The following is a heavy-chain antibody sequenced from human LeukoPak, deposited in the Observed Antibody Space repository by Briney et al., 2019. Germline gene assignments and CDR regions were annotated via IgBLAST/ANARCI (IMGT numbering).Heavy chain of an antibody. J-gene: IGHJ4*02. CDR2: ISGSGGST. Sequence: PGGSLRLSCAASGFTFSSYAMSWVRQAPGKGLEWVSAISGSGGSTYYADSVKGRFTISRDNSKNTLYLQMNSLRAEDTAVYYCANPKRGYYDFWSDYTLDYWGQGTLVTVSS. D-gene: IGHD3-3*01. V-gene: IGHV3-23*01. CDR1: GFTFSSYA. CDR3: ANPKRGYYDFWSDYTLDY.